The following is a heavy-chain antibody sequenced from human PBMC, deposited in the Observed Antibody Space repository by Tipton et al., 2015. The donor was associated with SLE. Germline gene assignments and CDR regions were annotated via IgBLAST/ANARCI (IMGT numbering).Heavy chain of an antibody. Sequence: SLRLSCAASGFTFSSYAMHWVRQAPGKGLEWVAVISYDGSNKYYADSVKGRFTISRDNSKNTLYLQMNSLRAEDTAVYYCARDEAARAFDIWGQGTMVTVSS. J-gene: IGHJ3*02. V-gene: IGHV3-30-3*01. CDR1: GFTFSSYA. CDR3: ARDEAARAFDI. D-gene: IGHD6-6*01. CDR2: ISYDGSNK.